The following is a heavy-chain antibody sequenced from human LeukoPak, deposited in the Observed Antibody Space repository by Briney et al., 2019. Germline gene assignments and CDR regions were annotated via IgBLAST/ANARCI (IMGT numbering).Heavy chain of an antibody. J-gene: IGHJ4*02. D-gene: IGHD1-26*01. CDR2: INHSGST. Sequence: PSETLSLTCAVYGGSFSGYYWSWIRQPPGKGLEWIGEINHSGSTNYNPSLKSRVTISVDTSKNQFSLKLSSVTAADTAVYYCARRHIKRLGPTYFDYWGQGTLVTVSS. CDR3: ARRHIKRLGPTYFDY. CDR1: GGSFSGYY. V-gene: IGHV4-34*01.